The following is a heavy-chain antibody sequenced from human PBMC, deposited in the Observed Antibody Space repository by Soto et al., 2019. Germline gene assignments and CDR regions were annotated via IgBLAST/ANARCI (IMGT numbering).Heavy chain of an antibody. CDR1: GGSFSGYY. J-gene: IGHJ4*02. D-gene: IGHD3-9*01. V-gene: IGHV4-34*01. CDR3: ARGGEDILTDYIDY. CDR2: INHSGST. Sequence: PSETLSLTCAVYGGSFSGYYWSWIRQPPGKGLEWIGEINHSGSTNYNPSLKSRVTISVDTSKNQFSLKLSSVTAADTAVYYCARGGEDILTDYIDYWGQGTRVTVSS.